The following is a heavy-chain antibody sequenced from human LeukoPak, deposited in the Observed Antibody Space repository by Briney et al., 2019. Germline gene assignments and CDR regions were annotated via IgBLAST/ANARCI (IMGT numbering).Heavy chain of an antibody. CDR2: ISSSSSYI. CDR1: GFTFSSYS. J-gene: IGHJ3*02. D-gene: IGHD4-23*01. V-gene: IGHV3-21*01. Sequence: PGGSLRLSCAASGFTFSSYSMNWVRQAPEKGLEWVSSISSSSSYIYYADSVKGRFTISRDNAKNSLYLQMNSLRAEDTAVYYCTGTVVTPGAFDIWGQGTMVTVSS. CDR3: TGTVVTPGAFDI.